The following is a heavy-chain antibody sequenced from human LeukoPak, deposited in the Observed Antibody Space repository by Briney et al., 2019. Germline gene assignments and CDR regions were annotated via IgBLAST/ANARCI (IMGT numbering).Heavy chain of an antibody. J-gene: IGHJ3*02. V-gene: IGHV3-21*01. Sequence: GGSLRLSCEASGLPFTSYTMNWVPQAPGQGLEWVSDISSSGSYIDYADSVKGRFTISRDNAKNSLFLQMNNLRAEDTAVYYCARSLIADGAFDIWGQGTMVTVSS. D-gene: IGHD2-21*01. CDR2: ISSSGSYI. CDR3: ARSLIADGAFDI. CDR1: GLPFTSYT.